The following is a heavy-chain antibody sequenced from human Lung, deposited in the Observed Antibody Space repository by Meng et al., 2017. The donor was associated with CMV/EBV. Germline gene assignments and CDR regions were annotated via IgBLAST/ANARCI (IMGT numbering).Heavy chain of an antibody. CDR1: GFTFSSYG. CDR2: IRYDGSNK. D-gene: IGHD3-22*01. Sequence: SXAASGFTFSSYGMHWVRQAPGKGLEWVAFIRYDGSNKYYADSVKGRFTISRDNSKNTLYLQMNSLRAEDTAVYYCAKDVGSSGYYYGDAFDIWGQGTMVXVSS. CDR3: AKDVGSSGYYYGDAFDI. V-gene: IGHV3-30*02. J-gene: IGHJ3*02.